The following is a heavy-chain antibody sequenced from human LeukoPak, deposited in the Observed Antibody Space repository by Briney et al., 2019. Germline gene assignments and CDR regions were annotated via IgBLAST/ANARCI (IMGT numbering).Heavy chain of an antibody. Sequence: GGSLRLSCAASGFSFSSHAMNWVRQAPGKGLEWVSGMSGSGESTYYADSVKGRFTISRDTAKNSLYLQMNSLRAEDTAVYYCARDQYGDYALDYWGQGTLVTVSS. CDR1: GFSFSSHA. J-gene: IGHJ4*02. D-gene: IGHD4-17*01. CDR3: ARDQYGDYALDY. CDR2: MSGSGEST. V-gene: IGHV3-23*01.